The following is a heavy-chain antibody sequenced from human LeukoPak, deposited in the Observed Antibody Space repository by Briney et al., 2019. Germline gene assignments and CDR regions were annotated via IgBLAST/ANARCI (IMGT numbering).Heavy chain of an antibody. V-gene: IGHV4-59*01. CDR1: GGSISSYF. Sequence: SETLSLTCTVSGGSISSYFWSWLRQPPGKGVEWIGYIYYSGSTNYNPSLKSRVTMSVDTSKNQFSLKLSSVTAADTAVYYCARVGVVAAPLLYYYYYYMDVWGKGTTVTISS. J-gene: IGHJ6*03. CDR2: IYYSGST. D-gene: IGHD2-15*01. CDR3: ARVGVVAAPLLYYYYYYMDV.